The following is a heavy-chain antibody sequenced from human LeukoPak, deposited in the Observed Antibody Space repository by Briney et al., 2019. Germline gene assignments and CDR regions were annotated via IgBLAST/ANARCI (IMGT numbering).Heavy chain of an antibody. CDR3: ARDNYLSWFDP. D-gene: IGHD5-24*01. J-gene: IGHJ5*02. Sequence: SETLSLTCTVSGGSISSYYWSWIRQPPGKGLEWIGYIYHSGSTYYNPSLKSRVTISVDRSKNQFSLKLSSVTAADTAVYYCARDNYLSWFDPWGQGTLVTVSS. CDR1: GGSISSYY. CDR2: IYHSGST. V-gene: IGHV4-59*12.